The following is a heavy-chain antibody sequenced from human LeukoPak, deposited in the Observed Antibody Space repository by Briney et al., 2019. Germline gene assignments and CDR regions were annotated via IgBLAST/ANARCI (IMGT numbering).Heavy chain of an antibody. D-gene: IGHD3-10*01. CDR2: ISGSGGST. CDR3: ASHYGSGSYSLRYFDY. Sequence: GGSLRLSCAASGFTFSSYAMSWVRQAPGKGLEWVSAISGSGGSTYYADSVKGRFTISRYNSKNTLYLQMNSLRAEDTAVYYCASHYGSGSYSLRYFDYWGQGTLVTVSS. V-gene: IGHV3-23*01. J-gene: IGHJ4*02. CDR1: GFTFSSYA.